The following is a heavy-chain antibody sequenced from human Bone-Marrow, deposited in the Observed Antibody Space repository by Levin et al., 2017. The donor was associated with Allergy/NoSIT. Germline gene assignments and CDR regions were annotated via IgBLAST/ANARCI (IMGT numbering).Heavy chain of an antibody. D-gene: IGHD6-19*01. J-gene: IGHJ6*02. CDR1: GDSITSTTW. V-gene: IGHV4-4*02. CDR2: IYHSGST. Sequence: SETLSLTCAVYGDSITSTTWWSWVRQSPGKGLEWIGEIYHSGSTNYNPSLESRVTMSVNKSKKQFSLKLTSVTAADTAVYYCTKRALAVAGWDYYGLDVWGQGTTVTVSS. CDR3: TKRALAVAGWDYYGLDV.